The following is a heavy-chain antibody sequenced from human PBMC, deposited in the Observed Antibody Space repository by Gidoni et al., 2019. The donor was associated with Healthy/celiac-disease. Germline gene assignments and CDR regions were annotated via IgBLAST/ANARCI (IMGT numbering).Heavy chain of an antibody. Sequence: EVQLVQSGAEVKKPGESLRISCKGSGYSCTSYWISWVRQMPGKGLEWMGRIDPSDSYTNYSPSFQGHVTISADKSISTAYLQWSSLKASDTAMYYCARHSRQWLAHDAFDIWGQGTMVTVSS. J-gene: IGHJ3*02. CDR3: ARHSRQWLAHDAFDI. V-gene: IGHV5-10-1*03. D-gene: IGHD6-19*01. CDR1: GYSCTSYW. CDR2: IDPSDSYT.